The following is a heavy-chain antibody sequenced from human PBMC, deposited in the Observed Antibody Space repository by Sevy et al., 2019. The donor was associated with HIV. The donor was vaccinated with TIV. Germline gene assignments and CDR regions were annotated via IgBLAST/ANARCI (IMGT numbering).Heavy chain of an antibody. V-gene: IGHV3-7*03. J-gene: IGHJ6*03. D-gene: IGHD7-27*01. Sequence: GGSLSLSCAPPGSTFSSYWMSWAPKAPGKGLEWVANKKQDGGEKSYVDFVKGRFPISRDNAKNSLYLQMNSLRAEDTAVYYCASLALGYYYYYYMDVWGKGTTVTVSS. CDR1: GSTFSSYW. CDR3: ASLALGYYYYYYMDV. CDR2: KKQDGGEK.